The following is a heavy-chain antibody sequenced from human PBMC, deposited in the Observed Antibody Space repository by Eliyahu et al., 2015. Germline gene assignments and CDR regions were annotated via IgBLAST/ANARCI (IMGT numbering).Heavy chain of an antibody. D-gene: IGHD6-25*01. Sequence: QLLESGGGLVQPGGSLRLSCAASGFTFSPXAMNWVRQAXGKGLEWVSRITGNGGNTYYTDSVKGRFTISRDNSKNTLFLQMNSLRVEDTAVYYCAKGGGSEFLDYWGQGTLVTVAS. CDR2: ITGNGGNT. J-gene: IGHJ4*02. V-gene: IGHV3-23*01. CDR3: AKGGGSEFLDY. CDR1: GFTFSPXA.